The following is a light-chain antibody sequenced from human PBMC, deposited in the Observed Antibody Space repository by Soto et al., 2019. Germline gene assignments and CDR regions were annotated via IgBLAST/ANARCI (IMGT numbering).Light chain of an antibody. CDR3: HNRDSLCST. V-gene: IGKV1-5*03. Sequence: DIQMTQSPSTLSASVGDRVIITCRASQSITTWLAWCQQKPGKAPKHLIYNASTLESGGPSRFSGSGTGTDITVANSGMQPHDIASYNFHNRDSLCSTFGQETQVEI. CDR1: QSITTW. CDR2: NAS. J-gene: IGKJ1*01.